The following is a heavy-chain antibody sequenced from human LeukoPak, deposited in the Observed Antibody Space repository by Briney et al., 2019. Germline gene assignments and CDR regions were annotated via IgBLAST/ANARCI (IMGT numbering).Heavy chain of an antibody. D-gene: IGHD2/OR15-2a*01. V-gene: IGHV3-53*01. CDR3: ARDNRITSDAFDI. Sequence: GGSLTLSCAASGFTFSSNYMSWVRQAPGKGLEWVSVIYSGGSTYYADSVKGRFTISRDNSKNTLYLQMNSLRAEDTAVYYCARDNRITSDAFDIWGQGTMVTVSS. CDR1: GFTFSSNY. CDR2: IYSGGST. J-gene: IGHJ3*02.